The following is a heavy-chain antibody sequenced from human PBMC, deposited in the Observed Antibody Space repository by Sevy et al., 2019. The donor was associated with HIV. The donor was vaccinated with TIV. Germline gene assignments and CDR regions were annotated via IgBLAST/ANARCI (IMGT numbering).Heavy chain of an antibody. CDR2: ISAYNDYT. CDR1: GYTFTRYG. V-gene: IGHV1-18*01. D-gene: IGHD3-22*01. Sequence: ASVKVSCKASGYTFTRYGISWVRQAPGQGLEWMGWISAYNDYTNYVQKLQGRVTMTTDTSTGIAYLELGSLRSDDTAVYYCARDRNNYDSSGYPKGMDVWGQGTTVTVSS. J-gene: IGHJ6*02. CDR3: ARDRNNYDSSGYPKGMDV.